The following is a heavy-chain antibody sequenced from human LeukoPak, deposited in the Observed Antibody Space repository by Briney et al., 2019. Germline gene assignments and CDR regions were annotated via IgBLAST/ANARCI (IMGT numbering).Heavy chain of an antibody. CDR3: AREGGVYSSGGVGY. CDR1: GYTLSTYT. Sequence: ASVKVSCKASGYTLSTYTMHWLRQAPGQRPEWMGCIYAGNGNVKYSQNFQARVTITRDTSANTAYLELSSLRSDDTAVYYCAREGGVYSSGGVGYWGQGTLVTVSS. V-gene: IGHV1-3*01. J-gene: IGHJ4*02. CDR2: IYAGNGNV. D-gene: IGHD6-25*01.